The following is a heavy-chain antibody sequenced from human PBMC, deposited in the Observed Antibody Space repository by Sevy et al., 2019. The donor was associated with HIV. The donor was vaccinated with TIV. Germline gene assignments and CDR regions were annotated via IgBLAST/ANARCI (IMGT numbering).Heavy chain of an antibody. J-gene: IGHJ4*02. Sequence: GGSLRLSCAASGFTFSSYAMSWVRRAPGKGLEWVSTITSSGGGGITYYVDSVKGRFTISRDNSKNTLYLQMDSLRAEDTALYYGAKDRRDGYNYGSIDYWGQGTLVTVSS. V-gene: IGHV3-23*01. CDR2: ITSSGGGGIT. D-gene: IGHD5-12*01. CDR1: GFTFSSYA. CDR3: AKDRRDGYNYGSIDY.